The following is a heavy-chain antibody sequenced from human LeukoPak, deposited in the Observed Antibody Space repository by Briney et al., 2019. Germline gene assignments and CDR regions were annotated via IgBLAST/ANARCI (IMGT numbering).Heavy chain of an antibody. J-gene: IGHJ3*02. V-gene: IGHV3-30*02. CDR2: IRNDGSNK. CDR1: GFTFSTYG. CDR3: AKDLLVPGDGVYAFDI. Sequence: PGGSLRLSCAASGFTFSTYGMHWVRQAPGKGLEWVAFIRNDGSNKYYADSVKGRFTISRDNSKNTLYLQMNRMRPDDTAVYYCAKDLLVPGDGVYAFDIWGQGTMVTVSS. D-gene: IGHD2-21*01.